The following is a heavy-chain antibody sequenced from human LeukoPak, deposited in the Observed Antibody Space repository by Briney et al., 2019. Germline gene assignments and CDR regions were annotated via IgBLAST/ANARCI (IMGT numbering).Heavy chain of an antibody. J-gene: IGHJ4*02. CDR3: TTVTHFYL. CDR1: GFGFSGAW. Sequence: GGSLRLSCATSGFGFSGAWLSWVRQAPGKGLEWIGRIQHGGTTDYAAPVKGRFTISRDDSKATLYLQMNSLKTEDTAIYYCTTVTHFYLGGQGTLVTVSS. CDR2: IQHGGTT. V-gene: IGHV3-15*01. D-gene: IGHD2-15*01.